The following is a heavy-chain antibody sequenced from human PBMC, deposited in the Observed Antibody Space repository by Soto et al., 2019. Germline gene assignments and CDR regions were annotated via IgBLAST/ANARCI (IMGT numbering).Heavy chain of an antibody. CDR3: AREGLVGATTDYYYYGMDV. CDR1: GGTFRSYA. D-gene: IGHD1-26*01. V-gene: IGHV1-69*13. CDR2: IIPLFGTA. J-gene: IGHJ6*02. Sequence: SSVKVACNASGGTFRSYASSWVRQAPGQGLEWMGGIIPLFGTANYAQKFQGRVTITADESTSTAYMELSSLRSEDTAVYYCAREGLVGATTDYYYYGMDVWGQGTTVTV.